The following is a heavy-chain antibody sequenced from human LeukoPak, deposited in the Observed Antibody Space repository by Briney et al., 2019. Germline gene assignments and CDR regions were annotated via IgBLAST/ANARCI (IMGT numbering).Heavy chain of an antibody. CDR2: IKSKTDGGTS. J-gene: IGHJ5*02. V-gene: IGHV3-15*01. CDR3: STLWYGA. CDR1: GSTFTNAW. Sequence: GGSLRLSCAASGSTFTNAWMYWVRQAPGKGLEWVGRIKSKTDGGTSDYAAPVTGRFTISRDDSKSTLYLEMNSLKTEDTGVYYCSTLWYGAWGQGTLVTVSS. D-gene: IGHD3-10*01.